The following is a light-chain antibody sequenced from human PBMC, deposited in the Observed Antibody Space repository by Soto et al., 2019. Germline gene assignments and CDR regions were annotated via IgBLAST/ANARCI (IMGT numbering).Light chain of an antibody. J-gene: IGLJ3*02. CDR2: EVS. V-gene: IGLV2-14*01. Sequence: QSALTQPASVSGSPGQSITISCTGTTSDVGGYNFVSWYQQYPGKVPKVMIYEVSKRPSGVSNRFSGSKSGNTASLTISGLQAEDEAHYYCSSYTTTFSGWVFGGGTKLTV. CDR1: TSDVGGYNF. CDR3: SSYTTTFSGWV.